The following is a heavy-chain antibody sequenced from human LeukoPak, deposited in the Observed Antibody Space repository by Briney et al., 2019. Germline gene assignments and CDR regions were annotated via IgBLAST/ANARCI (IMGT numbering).Heavy chain of an antibody. J-gene: IGHJ5*02. CDR1: GGSISSYS. CDR2: FYTSGST. V-gene: IGHV4-4*07. Sequence: SETLSLTCTVSGGSISSYSWSWIRQPARKGLEWIGRFYTSGSTNYNPSPKSRVTMSVDTSKNQFSLKLSSVTSADTAMYYCARDFACGSTNCGSWFDPWGQGTLVSVSS. D-gene: IGHD2-2*01. CDR3: ARDFACGSTNCGSWFDP.